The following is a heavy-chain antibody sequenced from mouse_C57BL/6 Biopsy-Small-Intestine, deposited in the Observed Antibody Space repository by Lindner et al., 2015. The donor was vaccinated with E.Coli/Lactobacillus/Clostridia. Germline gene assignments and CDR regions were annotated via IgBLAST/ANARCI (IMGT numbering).Heavy chain of an antibody. CDR1: GYTFSTYD. D-gene: IGHD6-1*01. Sequence: SVKVSCKASGYTFSTYDIYWVRQAPGQGLEWLGWMDPPSGNTGYAQNFQLRVTMTRDTSINTAYMELSGLRSEDTAVYYCARGGQWQAFHHWGQGTLVTVTS. CDR2: MDPPSGNT. CDR3: ARGGQWQAFHH. V-gene: IGHV1-66*01. J-gene: IGHJ4*01.